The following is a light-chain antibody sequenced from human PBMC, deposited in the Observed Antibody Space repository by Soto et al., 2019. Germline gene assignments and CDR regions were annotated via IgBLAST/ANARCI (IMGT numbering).Light chain of an antibody. Sequence: EIVLTQSPGTLSLCPGEGATLSCRASPSVSSSSLAWYQHRPGQAPRLLIYGASVRATGIPDRFSGSGSGTDFTLTISRLEPEDFAMYYCQQYGSSPLTFGGGTKV. J-gene: IGKJ4*01. CDR3: QQYGSSPLT. CDR1: PSVSSSS. V-gene: IGKV3-20*01. CDR2: GAS.